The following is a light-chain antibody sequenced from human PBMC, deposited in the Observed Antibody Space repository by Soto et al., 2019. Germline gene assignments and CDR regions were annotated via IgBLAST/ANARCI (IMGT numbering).Light chain of an antibody. CDR1: IFNVGNNY. CDR2: END. V-gene: IGLV1-51*02. J-gene: IGLJ1*01. Sequence: QSVLTQPPSVSAAPGQEVPISCSGSIFNVGNNYVSWYQQLPGAAPKLLIFENDKRPSGTPDRFSGSKSATSATLGITELQTGDEADYYCGAWDSSLNVYVFGTGNKLTVL. CDR3: GAWDSSLNVYV.